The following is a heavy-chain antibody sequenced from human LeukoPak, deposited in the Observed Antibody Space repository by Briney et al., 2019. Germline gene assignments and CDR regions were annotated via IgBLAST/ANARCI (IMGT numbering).Heavy chain of an antibody. D-gene: IGHD3-3*01. V-gene: IGHV4-34*01. J-gene: IGHJ6*03. CDR3: ATTYYDFWSGWRPAYYYYYMDV. Sequence: SETLSLTCAVYGGSFSGYYWSWIRQPPGKGLEWIGEINHSGSTNYNPSLKSRVTISVDTSKNQFSLKLSSVTAADTAVYYCATTYYDFWSGWRPAYYYYYMDVWGKGTTVTVSS. CDR2: INHSGST. CDR1: GGSFSGYY.